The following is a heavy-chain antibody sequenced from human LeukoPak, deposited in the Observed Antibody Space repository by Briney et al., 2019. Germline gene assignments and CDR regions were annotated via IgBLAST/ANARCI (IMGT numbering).Heavy chain of an antibody. CDR1: GGSISSSSYY. CDR2: IYTSGST. CDR3: ARGAYNYGSGSYYFDY. V-gene: IGHV4-61*02. Sequence: SETLSLTCTVSGGSISSSSYYWSWIRQPAGQGLEWIERIYTSGSTNYNPSLKSRVTMSVDTSNNQFSLKLSSVTAADTAVYYCARGAYNYGSGSYYFDYWGQGNLVIVSS. D-gene: IGHD3-10*01. J-gene: IGHJ4*02.